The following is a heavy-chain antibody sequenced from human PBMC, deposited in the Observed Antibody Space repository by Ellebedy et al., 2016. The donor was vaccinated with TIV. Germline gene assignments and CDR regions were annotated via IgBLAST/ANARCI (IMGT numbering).Heavy chain of an antibody. CDR3: ASSPSGYEIPY. CDR2: IYHSGST. CDR1: GGTISRTNYY. D-gene: IGHD5-12*01. V-gene: IGHV4-39*07. Sequence: SETLSLTXNVSGGTISRTNYYWGWIRKSPEKGLEWIGSIYHSGSTYYNPSLKSRLTISLDTTKNQFSLRLDSVTAADTAVYYCASSPSGYEIPYWGQGTLVTVSS. J-gene: IGHJ4*02.